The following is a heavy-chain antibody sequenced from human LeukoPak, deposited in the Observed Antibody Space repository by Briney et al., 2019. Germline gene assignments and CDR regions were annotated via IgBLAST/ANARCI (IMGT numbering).Heavy chain of an antibody. CDR2: INPSGGST. CDR3: ARDPYSGSYYGFDY. J-gene: IGHJ4*02. Sequence: ASVKVSCKASGYILTSHYMHWVRQAPGQGLEWMGIINPSGGSTNYAQKFQGRVTMTRDTSTSTVYMELSSLRSEDTAVYYCARDPYSGSYYGFDYWGQGTLVIVSS. CDR1: GYILTSHY. D-gene: IGHD1-26*01. V-gene: IGHV1-46*01.